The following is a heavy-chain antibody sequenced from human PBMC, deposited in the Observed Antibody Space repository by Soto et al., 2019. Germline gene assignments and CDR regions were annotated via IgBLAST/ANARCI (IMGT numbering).Heavy chain of an antibody. D-gene: IGHD3-10*01. Sequence: KPSETLSLTCTVSGGSISSYYWRWIRQPAGKGLEWIGRIYTSGSTNYNPSLKSRVTMSVDTSKNQFSLKLSSVTAAETAVYYCARLKYYYGSGSLNWVDPWGKGTLVTVSS. CDR1: GGSISSYY. V-gene: IGHV4-4*07. J-gene: IGHJ5*02. CDR3: ARLKYYYGSGSLNWVDP. CDR2: IYTSGST.